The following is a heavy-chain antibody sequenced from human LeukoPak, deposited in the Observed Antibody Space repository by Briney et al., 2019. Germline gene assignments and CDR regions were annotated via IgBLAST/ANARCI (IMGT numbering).Heavy chain of an antibody. CDR2: IRSKSHGGTT. J-gene: IGHJ4*02. CDR3: AKLINAGDYYDSSGYYY. Sequence: QPGRSLRLSCTTSGFTFGDYAMSWVRRAPRKGLEWVGFIRSKSHGGTTDYAASVRGRFIISRDDSKSIAYLQMNSLRAEDTAVYYCAKLINAGDYYDSSGYYYWGQGTLVTVSS. CDR1: GFTFGDYA. D-gene: IGHD3-22*01. V-gene: IGHV3-49*04.